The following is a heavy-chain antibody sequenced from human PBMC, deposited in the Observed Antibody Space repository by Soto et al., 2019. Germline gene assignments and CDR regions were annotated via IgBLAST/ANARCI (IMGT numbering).Heavy chain of an antibody. CDR3: AKDWALRGYSGYDPVDC. CDR1: GFTFSSYG. J-gene: IGHJ4*02. V-gene: IGHV3-30*18. Sequence: QVQLVESGGGVVQPGRSLRLSCAASGFTFSSYGMHWVRQAPGKGLEWVAVISYDGSNKYYADSVKGRFTISRDNSKNTLFLQMNSLRAEDTAIYCCAKDWALRGYSGYDPVDCWGQGTLVTVSS. D-gene: IGHD5-12*01. CDR2: ISYDGSNK.